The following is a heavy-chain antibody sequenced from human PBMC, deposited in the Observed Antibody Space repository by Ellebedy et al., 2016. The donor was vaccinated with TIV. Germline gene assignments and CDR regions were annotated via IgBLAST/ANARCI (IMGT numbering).Heavy chain of an antibody. D-gene: IGHD1-26*01. CDR2: IYFSGSS. CDR1: GVSISGFH. Sequence: MPSETLSLTCTVSGVSISGFHWTWIRQPPGKGLEWIGYIYFSGSSNYNPSLKSRVTMSVDTSKNQFSLKLNSVTAADTAVYYCVRWVGHFDFWGQGTLVTVSS. J-gene: IGHJ4*02. V-gene: IGHV4-59*01. CDR3: VRWVGHFDF.